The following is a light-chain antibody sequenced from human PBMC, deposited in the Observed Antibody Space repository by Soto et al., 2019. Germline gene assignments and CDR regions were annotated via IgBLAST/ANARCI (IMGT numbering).Light chain of an antibody. CDR1: QSVSSY. V-gene: IGKV3-11*01. Sequence: ESVLTQSPATLSLSPGERATLSWRASQSVSSYLAWYQQKPGQAPRLLIYDASNRATGIPARFSGSGSGTDFTLTISSLEPEDFAVYYCQQRSNWPPSTFGQGTKVDIK. J-gene: IGKJ1*01. CDR2: DAS. CDR3: QQRSNWPPST.